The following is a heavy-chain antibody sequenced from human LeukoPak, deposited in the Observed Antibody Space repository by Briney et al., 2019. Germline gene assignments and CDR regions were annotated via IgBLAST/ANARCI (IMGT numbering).Heavy chain of an antibody. J-gene: IGHJ4*02. CDR1: GFTFSGSA. Sequence: GGSLRLSCAASGFTFSGSAMHWVRQASGKGLEWVGRIRSKANSYATAYAASVKGRFTISRDDSKNMAYLQMNSLKTEDTAVYYCTADYSNSEATFDYWGQGTLVTVSS. CDR2: IRSKANSYAT. D-gene: IGHD4-11*01. V-gene: IGHV3-73*01. CDR3: TADYSNSEATFDY.